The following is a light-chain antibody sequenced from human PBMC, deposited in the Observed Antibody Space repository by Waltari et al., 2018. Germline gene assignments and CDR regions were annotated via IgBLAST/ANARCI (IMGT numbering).Light chain of an antibody. Sequence: QSLLTQSPSASGTPGQRVSISCSGSSSNIGNNHVYWYQHFPGTAPRLLIYDTERRPSGVPERFSSSKSGTSASLAISGLRSEDEADYYCAAWDDSRSVVFGGGTRLTVL. CDR1: SSNIGNNH. CDR2: DTE. CDR3: AAWDDSRSVV. V-gene: IGLV1-47*01. J-gene: IGLJ2*01.